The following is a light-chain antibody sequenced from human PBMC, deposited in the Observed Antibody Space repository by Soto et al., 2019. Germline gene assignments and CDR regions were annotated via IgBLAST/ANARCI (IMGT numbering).Light chain of an antibody. J-gene: IGLJ2*01. Sequence: QSALTQPASVSGSPGQSITISGTGTSSDVGSYDLVSWYQQHPGNAPKLMIYEVSKRPSGVSDRFSGSKSGNTAPLTISGLQADDEADYYCCSYATTTLFGGGTQLTVL. CDR2: EVS. CDR1: SSDVGSYDL. V-gene: IGLV2-23*02. CDR3: CSYATTTL.